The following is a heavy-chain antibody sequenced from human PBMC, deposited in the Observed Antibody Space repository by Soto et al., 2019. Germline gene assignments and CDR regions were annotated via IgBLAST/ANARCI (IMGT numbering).Heavy chain of an antibody. V-gene: IGHV3-23*01. CDR2: ISGSGGST. CDR3: AKAEVRSSSWWMASIAVADTNRFDY. CDR1: GFTFSSYA. D-gene: IGHD6-19*01. J-gene: IGHJ4*02. Sequence: PGGSLRLSCAASGFTFSSYAMSWVRQAPGKGLEWVSAISGSGGSTYYADSVKGRFTISRDNSKNTLYLQMNSLRAEDTAVYYCAKAEVRSSSWWMASIAVADTNRFDYWGQGTLVTISS.